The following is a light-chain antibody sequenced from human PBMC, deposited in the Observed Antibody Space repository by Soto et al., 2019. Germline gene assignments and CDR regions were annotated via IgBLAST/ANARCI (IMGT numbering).Light chain of an antibody. CDR2: AAP. J-gene: IGKJ1*01. Sequence: DLQMTQSPSSLSASVGDRVTITCRASQGIRNDLGWYQQKPGTAPKRLIYAAPRLQSGVPPRFGGMASETEFTPAITSLQPEDFATYYCLQHNISPPTVGPGTKVESK. CDR3: LQHNISPPT. CDR1: QGIRND. V-gene: IGKV1-17*01.